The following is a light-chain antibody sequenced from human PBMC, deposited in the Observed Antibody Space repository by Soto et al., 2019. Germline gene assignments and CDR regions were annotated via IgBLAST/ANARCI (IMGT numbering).Light chain of an antibody. Sequence: QSALTQPRSVSGSPGQSVTISCTGTSSDVGGYDYVSWYQQPPGKAPKLMIYHVSQRPSGVPDRFSGSKSGNTASLTISGLQAEDEADYYCCSYAGTYTVVFGGGTKLTVL. CDR3: CSYAGTYTVV. CDR2: HVS. J-gene: IGLJ2*01. V-gene: IGLV2-11*01. CDR1: SSDVGGYDY.